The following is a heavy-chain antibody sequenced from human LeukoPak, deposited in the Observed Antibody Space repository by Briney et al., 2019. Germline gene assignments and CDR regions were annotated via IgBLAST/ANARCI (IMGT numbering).Heavy chain of an antibody. CDR2: IYPGDSDT. D-gene: IGHD2-15*01. J-gene: IGHJ4*02. CDR1: GYSFTSYW. V-gene: IGHV5-51*01. CDR3: ARRPHCSGGSCYYPFDY. Sequence: GESLKISCKGSGYSFTSYWIGWVRQMPGKGLEWMGIIYPGDSDTRYSPSFQGQVTISADKSISTAYLQWSSLKASDTAMDYCARRPHCSGGSCYYPFDYWGQGTLVTVSS.